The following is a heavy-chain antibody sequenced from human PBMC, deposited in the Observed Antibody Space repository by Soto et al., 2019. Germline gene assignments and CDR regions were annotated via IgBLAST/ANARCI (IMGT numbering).Heavy chain of an antibody. Sequence: SETLSLTCTVSGCSISSSSSYWGWIRQPPGKGLEWIGSIYYSGSTYYNPSLKSRVTISVDTSKNQFSLKLSSVTAADTAVYYCARHRVGATSVPRHFDYWGQGTLVTVS. CDR1: GCSISSSSSY. CDR3: ARHRVGATSVPRHFDY. J-gene: IGHJ4*02. D-gene: IGHD1-26*01. V-gene: IGHV4-39*01. CDR2: IYYSGST.